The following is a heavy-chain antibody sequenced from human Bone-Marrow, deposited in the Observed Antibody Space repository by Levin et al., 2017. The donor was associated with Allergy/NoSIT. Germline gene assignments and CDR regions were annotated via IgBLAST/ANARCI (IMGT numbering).Heavy chain of an antibody. CDR1: GGSISSGTYY. Sequence: PSETLSLTCSVSGGSISSGTYYWTWIRQLPGQGLDWIGYIHYTGSTYYNPSPGSRLSLSVDTSMDHFSLRLNSVTAADTAVYYCARGRWKVANFDFWGQGILVTVSS. CDR3: ARGRWKVANFDF. J-gene: IGHJ4*02. D-gene: IGHD1-1*01. V-gene: IGHV4-31*02. CDR2: IHYTGST.